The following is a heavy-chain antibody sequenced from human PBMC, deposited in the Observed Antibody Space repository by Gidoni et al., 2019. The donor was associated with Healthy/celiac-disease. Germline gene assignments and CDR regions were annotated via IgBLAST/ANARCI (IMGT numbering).Heavy chain of an antibody. Sequence: QLQLQASGPGLVQPSETLSLTCTVSGGSISSSSYYWGWIRQPPGKGLEGIGSIYYSGSTYYNPSLKSRVTISVDTSKNQFSLKLSSVTAADTAVYYCARRYSSSWYVGVNWFDPWGQGTLVTVSS. CDR2: IYYSGST. J-gene: IGHJ5*02. V-gene: IGHV4-39*01. CDR3: ARRYSSSWYVGVNWFDP. CDR1: GGSISSSSYY. D-gene: IGHD6-13*01.